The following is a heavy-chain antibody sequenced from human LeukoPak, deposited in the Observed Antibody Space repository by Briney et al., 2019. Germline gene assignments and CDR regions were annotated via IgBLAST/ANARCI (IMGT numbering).Heavy chain of an antibody. CDR2: INPSSGGA. CDR1: GYTFTCYY. V-gene: IGHV1-2*02. CDR3: ARSSPPTYYHFYYYMDV. Sequence: ASVTVSFKASGYTFTCYYLHGVGQAPGQGVEWMGWINPSSGGAKYAQNFQGRVIITTDTSISTAYMELSSLRSDGTAVYYCARSSPPTYYHFYYYMDVWGKGSPVTVSS. J-gene: IGHJ6*03. D-gene: IGHD6-13*01.